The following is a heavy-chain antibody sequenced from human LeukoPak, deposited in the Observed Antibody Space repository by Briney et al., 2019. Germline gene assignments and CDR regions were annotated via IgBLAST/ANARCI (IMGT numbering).Heavy chain of an antibody. CDR1: GFTFSSYG. Sequence: PGGSLRLSCAASGFTFSSYGMTWVRQAPGKGLEWVSYISSSSSTIYYADSVKGRFTISRDNAKNTLYLQMNSLRAEDTAVYYCAKRTYDILTGYQSFDYWGQGTLVTVSS. J-gene: IGHJ4*02. CDR2: ISSSSSTI. CDR3: AKRTYDILTGYQSFDY. V-gene: IGHV3-48*01. D-gene: IGHD3-9*01.